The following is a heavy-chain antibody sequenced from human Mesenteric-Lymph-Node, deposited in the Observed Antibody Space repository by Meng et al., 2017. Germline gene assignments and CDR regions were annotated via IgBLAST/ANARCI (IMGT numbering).Heavy chain of an antibody. CDR2: TYYRSKWYN. Sequence: VQLQQAGPDLEQPLPHLPPTCAISGDSVSSNSAAWNWIRQSPSRGLEWLGRTYYRSKWYNDYAVSVKSRITINPDTSKNQFSLQLNSVTPEDTAVYYCARVAVGISSFDYWGQGTLVTVSS. CDR1: GDSVSSNSAA. CDR3: ARVAVGISSFDY. D-gene: IGHD1-26*01. V-gene: IGHV6-1*01. J-gene: IGHJ4*02.